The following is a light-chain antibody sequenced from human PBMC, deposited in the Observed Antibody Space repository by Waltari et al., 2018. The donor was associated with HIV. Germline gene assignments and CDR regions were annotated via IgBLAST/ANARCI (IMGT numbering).Light chain of an antibody. CDR1: TSDIGGYHS. Sequence: QSALTQPPSASGSPGQSVTISCTGTTSDIGGYHSVSWYQQHPGEAPSLIIYDVTKRPSGVPDRFSGSNSGNTASLTVSGLQAEDEAEYYCNSYAGSSKSYVFGTGTKVTVL. J-gene: IGLJ1*01. CDR3: NSYAGSSKSYV. CDR2: DVT. V-gene: IGLV2-8*01.